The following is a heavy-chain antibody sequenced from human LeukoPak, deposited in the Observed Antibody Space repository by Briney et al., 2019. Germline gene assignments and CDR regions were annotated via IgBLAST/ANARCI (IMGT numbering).Heavy chain of an antibody. CDR2: INPSGGST. V-gene: IGHV1-46*01. CDR1: GCTFTSYY. CDR3: ARVVPAATLQSRLNWFDP. Sequence: ASVKVSCAASGCTFTSYYMHWVRQAPGQGLEWMGIINPSGGSTSYAQKFQCRVTMTRDTSTSTVYMELSSLRSEDTAVYYCARVVPAATLQSRLNWFDPWGQGTLVTVSS. D-gene: IGHD2-2*01. J-gene: IGHJ5*02.